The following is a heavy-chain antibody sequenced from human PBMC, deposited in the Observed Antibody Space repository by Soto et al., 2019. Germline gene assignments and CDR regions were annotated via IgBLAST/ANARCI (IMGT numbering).Heavy chain of an antibody. J-gene: IGHJ4*02. D-gene: IGHD5-18*01. Sequence: PSETLSLTCAVSGGSISSGGYSWSWIRQPPGKGLEWIGYMYHSGSTYYNPSLKSRVTISIDRSKNQFSLKLSSVTAADTAVYYCARGLRGYSYGLFDYWGQGTLVTVSS. CDR3: ARGLRGYSYGLFDY. CDR2: MYHSGST. V-gene: IGHV4-30-2*01. CDR1: GGSISSGGYS.